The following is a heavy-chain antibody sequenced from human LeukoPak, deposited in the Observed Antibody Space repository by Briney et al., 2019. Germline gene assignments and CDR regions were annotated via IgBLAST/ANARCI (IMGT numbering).Heavy chain of an antibody. J-gene: IGHJ4*01. CDR2: INPNIGGT. Sequence: ASVKVSCKASGYTFTGYYIHWVRQAPGQGLEWMGSINPNIGGTSYAQKFQGRVSMARETSISTAYMELSRLTSDDTAVYYRARDPRGSYYADYWGQGTLVTVSS. V-gene: IGHV1-2*02. CDR1: GYTFTGYY. CDR3: ARDPRGSYYADY. D-gene: IGHD1-26*01.